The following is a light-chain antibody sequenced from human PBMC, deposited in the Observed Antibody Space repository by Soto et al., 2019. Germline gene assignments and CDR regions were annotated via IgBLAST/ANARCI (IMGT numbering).Light chain of an antibody. Sequence: EIVLTQSPGTLSLSPGERATLSCRASQSLTSSYLAWYQQKPGQPPRLLIYGASSRATGIPDRFTGSGSGTDFTLTISRLEPEDFAVYYCQQYDGSPRTFGQGTKVDI. J-gene: IGKJ1*01. CDR3: QQYDGSPRT. CDR1: QSLTSSY. V-gene: IGKV3-20*01. CDR2: GAS.